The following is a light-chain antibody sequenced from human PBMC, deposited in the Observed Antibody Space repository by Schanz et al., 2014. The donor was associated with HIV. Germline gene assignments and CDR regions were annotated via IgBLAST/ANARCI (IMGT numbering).Light chain of an antibody. V-gene: IGLV2-23*02. J-gene: IGLJ3*02. CDR2: DVS. CDR1: SSDVGSYNL. CDR3: CSFAGTIWV. Sequence: QSALTQPASVSGSPGQSITISCTGTSSDVGSYNLVSWYQQHPGKAPKLMIYDVSNRPSGVPDRFSGSKSGNTASLTISGLQAEDEADYYCCSFAGTIWVFGGGTKLTVL.